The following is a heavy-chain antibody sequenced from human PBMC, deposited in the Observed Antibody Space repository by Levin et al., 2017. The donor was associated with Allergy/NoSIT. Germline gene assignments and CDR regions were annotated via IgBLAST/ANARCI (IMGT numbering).Heavy chain of an antibody. V-gene: IGHV3-9*01. D-gene: IGHD3-10*01. Sequence: LSLTCAGSGFTFDDNAMHWVRQAPGKGLEWVSVIGWNSVAIGYADSVKGRFTISRDNAKNSLHLQMNSLKPEDTALYYCAKGRTNSGFFDSWGQGTLVTVSS. CDR1: GFTFDDNA. CDR3: AKGRTNSGFFDS. CDR2: IGWNSVAI. J-gene: IGHJ4*02.